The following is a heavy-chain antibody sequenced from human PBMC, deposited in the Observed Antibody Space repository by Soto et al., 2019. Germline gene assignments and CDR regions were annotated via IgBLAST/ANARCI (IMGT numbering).Heavy chain of an antibody. D-gene: IGHD3-22*01. Sequence: SETLSLTCTVSGGSVSSGSYYWSWIRQPPGKGLEWIGYIYYSGSTNYNPSLKSRVTISVDTSKNQFSLKLSSVTAADTAVYYCARAHFPYDSSGYVYWGQGTLVTVSS. CDR1: GGSVSSGSYY. CDR3: ARAHFPYDSSGYVY. J-gene: IGHJ4*02. CDR2: IYYSGST. V-gene: IGHV4-61*01.